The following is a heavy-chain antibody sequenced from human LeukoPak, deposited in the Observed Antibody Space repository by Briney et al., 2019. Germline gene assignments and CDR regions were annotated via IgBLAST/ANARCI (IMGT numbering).Heavy chain of an antibody. CDR2: ISGSGGST. J-gene: IGHJ4*02. Sequence: GGSLRLSCAASGFTFSSYAMRWVRQAPGKGLEWVSAISGSGGSTYYADSVKGRFTISRDNSRDTLYLQMNSLRAEDTAVYYCAKGYYDYVWGSYYFDYWGQGTLVTVSS. CDR1: GFTFSSYA. D-gene: IGHD3-16*01. CDR3: AKGYYDYVWGSYYFDY. V-gene: IGHV3-23*01.